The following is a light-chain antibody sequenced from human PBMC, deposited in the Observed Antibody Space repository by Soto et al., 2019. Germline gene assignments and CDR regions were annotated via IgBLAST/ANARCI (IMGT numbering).Light chain of an antibody. Sequence: EIMMTQSPATLSVSPGERATLSCRASQSVSSNLAWYQQKPGQAPRFVISVASTWATGIPARFSGMGSGTEFPRTISSLQSEDFAVYYCPKYNNWPLWMFSQG. CDR1: QSVSSN. V-gene: IGKV3-15*01. CDR2: VAS. CDR3: PKYNNWPLWM. J-gene: IGKJ1*01.